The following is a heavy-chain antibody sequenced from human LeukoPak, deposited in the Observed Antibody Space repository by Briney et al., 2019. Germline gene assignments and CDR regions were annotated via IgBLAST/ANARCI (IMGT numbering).Heavy chain of an antibody. CDR1: GGSISSSSYY. Sequence: TSETLSLTCTVSGGSISSSSYYWGWIRQPPGKWLEWIGSIYYSGSTYYNPSLKSRVTISVDTSKNQFSLKLSSVTAADTAVYYCARHSLDGYNSPIDYWGQGTLVTVSS. D-gene: IGHD5-24*01. CDR3: ARHSLDGYNSPIDY. V-gene: IGHV4-39*01. CDR2: IYYSGST. J-gene: IGHJ4*02.